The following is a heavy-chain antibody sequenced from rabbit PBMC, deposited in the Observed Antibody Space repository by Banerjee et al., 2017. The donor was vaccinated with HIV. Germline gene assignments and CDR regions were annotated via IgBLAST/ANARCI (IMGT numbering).Heavy chain of an antibody. J-gene: IGHJ4*01. Sequence: WAKGRFTISKTSSTTVTLQMTSLTAADTATYFCARSAYAGGAGDGLNLWGPGTLVTVS. CDR3: ARSAYAGGAGDGLNL. V-gene: IGHV1S40*01. D-gene: IGHD4-2*01.